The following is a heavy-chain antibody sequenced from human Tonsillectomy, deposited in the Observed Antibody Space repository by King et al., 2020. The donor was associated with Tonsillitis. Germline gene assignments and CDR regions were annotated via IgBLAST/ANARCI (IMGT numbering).Heavy chain of an antibody. V-gene: IGHV3-30*03. CDR3: ATLATVEIN. CDR2: ISYDGSNK. D-gene: IGHD5-12*01. J-gene: IGHJ4*02. CDR1: GFTFSSYG. Sequence: QLVQSGGDVVQPGRSLRLSCAASGFTFSSYGIHWVRQAPGKGLEWVAVISYDGSNKYYADSVKGRFTISRDNSKNTLYLQMNSLRAEDTAVYYCATLATVEINWGQGTLVTVSS.